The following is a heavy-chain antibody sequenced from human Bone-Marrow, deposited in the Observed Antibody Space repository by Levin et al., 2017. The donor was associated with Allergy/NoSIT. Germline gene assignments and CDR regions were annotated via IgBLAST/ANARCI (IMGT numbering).Heavy chain of an antibody. CDR3: ARDPGILGVLIIPYFDY. CDR1: GYNFNTHG. V-gene: IGHV1-18*01. J-gene: IGHJ4*02. D-gene: IGHD3-3*01. CDR2: ISAFNGYT. Sequence: ASVKVSCKTSGYNFNTHGISWVRQAPGQGPEWVGWISAFNGYTNYAQKLQGRLTLITDTSTSTAYMELRSLRSDDTAVYYCARDPGILGVLIIPYFDYWGQGTLVTVSS.